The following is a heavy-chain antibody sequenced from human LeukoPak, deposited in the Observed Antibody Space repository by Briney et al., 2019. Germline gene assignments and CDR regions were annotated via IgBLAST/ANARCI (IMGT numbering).Heavy chain of an antibody. CDR2: IYYSGST. D-gene: IGHD3-16*01. CDR3: ASSYHYVWGSYYFDY. CDR1: GGSISSSSYY. Sequence: SETLSLTCTVSGGSISSSSYYWSWIRQPPGKGLEWIGYIYYSGSTYYNPSLKSRVTISVDTSKNQFSLKLSSVTAADTAVYYCASSYHYVWGSYYFDYWGQGTLVSVSS. V-gene: IGHV4-30-4*01. J-gene: IGHJ4*02.